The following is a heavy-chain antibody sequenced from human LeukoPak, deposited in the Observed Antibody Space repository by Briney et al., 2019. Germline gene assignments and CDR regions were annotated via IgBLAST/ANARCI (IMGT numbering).Heavy chain of an antibody. CDR2: ISNDGSRK. CDR1: GFTSDDCG. Sequence: PGGSLRLSCAASGFTSDDCGMSWVRQAPGKGLEWVAIISNDGSRKYYAHSVEGRFTISRDNSKNTLYLQMDSLRAEDTAVYYCARDRAWNYFDYWGQGTLVTVSS. V-gene: IGHV3-30*03. J-gene: IGHJ4*02. D-gene: IGHD3-3*01. CDR3: ARDRAWNYFDY.